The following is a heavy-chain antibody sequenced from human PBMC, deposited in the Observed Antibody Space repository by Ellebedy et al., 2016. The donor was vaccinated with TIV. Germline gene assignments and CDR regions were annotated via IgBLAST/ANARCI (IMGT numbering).Heavy chain of an antibody. D-gene: IGHD3-10*01. CDR1: GFTLSSYW. CDR3: ARAKAGTGSSDY. J-gene: IGHJ4*02. V-gene: IGHV3-74*01. CDR2: INPDGSST. Sequence: PGGSLRLSCAASGFTLSSYWMHRVRQGPGKGLVWVSRINPDGSSTNYADSVKGRFTISRDNAQNTLYLQMNSLIAEDTAFYYCARAKAGTGSSDYWGQGTLVTVSS.